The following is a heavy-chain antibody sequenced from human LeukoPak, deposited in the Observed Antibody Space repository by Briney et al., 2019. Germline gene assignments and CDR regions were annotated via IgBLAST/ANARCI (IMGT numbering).Heavy chain of an antibody. CDR1: GFTFTRYT. J-gene: IGHJ4*02. D-gene: IGHD1-1*01. CDR2: ISGSGGTT. V-gene: IGHV3-23*01. Sequence: GGSLRLSCAASGFTFTRYTISWVRQAPGKGLDWVSGISGSGGTTYYADSVKGRFTISRDNSKNTLYLQMNSLRAEDTAVYYCARVATEADYWGQGTLVTVSS. CDR3: ARVATEADY.